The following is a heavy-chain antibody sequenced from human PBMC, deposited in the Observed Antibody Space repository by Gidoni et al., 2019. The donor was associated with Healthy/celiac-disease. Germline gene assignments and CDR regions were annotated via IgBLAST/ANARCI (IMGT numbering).Heavy chain of an antibody. J-gene: IGHJ4*02. Sequence: CAIPGYSVSSNSPAWTWIRQSPSRGLGWLGRTYYRSKRYNDYAGSVKSRITINPDTSKNQFSLQLNSVTPEDTAVYYCARGYCSSTSCYFIDYWGQGTLVTVSS. CDR1: GYSVSSNSPA. D-gene: IGHD2-2*01. V-gene: IGHV6-1*01. CDR2: TYYRSKRYN. CDR3: ARGYCSSTSCYFIDY.